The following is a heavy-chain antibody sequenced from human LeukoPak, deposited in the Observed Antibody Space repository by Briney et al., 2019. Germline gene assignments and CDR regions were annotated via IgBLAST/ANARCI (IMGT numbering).Heavy chain of an antibody. V-gene: IGHV3-23*01. J-gene: IGHJ4*02. CDR3: AKVGESGGVWKYYFDY. Sequence: GGSPRLSCAASGFTFSSYAMSWVRQAPGKGLEWVSAISGGGGSTYYTDSVKGRFTISRDNSKNTLYLQMNSLRAEDTAVYYCAKVGESGGVWKYYFDYWGQGTLVTVSS. CDR1: GFTFSSYA. D-gene: IGHD2-8*02. CDR2: ISGGGGST.